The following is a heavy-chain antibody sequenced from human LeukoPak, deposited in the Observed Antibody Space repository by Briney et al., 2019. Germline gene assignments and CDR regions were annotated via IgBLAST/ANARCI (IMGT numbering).Heavy chain of an antibody. V-gene: IGHV3-64D*06. J-gene: IGHJ4*02. CDR2: ITNDGENT. CDR3: VKGRYGTGWDF. CDR1: GFSFSTHN. D-gene: IGHD3-10*01. Sequence: AGGSLRLSCSASGFSFSTHNMHWVRQAPGKGLEFVSGITNDGENTDYLDFVKGRFTFTRDNSKNTLYLHMTSLRPEDTAVYFCVKGRYGTGWDFWGPGTLVIVSS.